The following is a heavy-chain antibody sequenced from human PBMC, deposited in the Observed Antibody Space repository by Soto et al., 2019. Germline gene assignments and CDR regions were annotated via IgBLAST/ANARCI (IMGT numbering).Heavy chain of an antibody. CDR2: ISAYNGNT. J-gene: IGHJ6*02. CDR1: GYTFTSYG. D-gene: IGHD6-13*01. Sequence: ASVQVSCKASGYTFTSYGISWVRQAPGQGLEWMGWISAYNGNTNYAQKLQGRATMTTDTSTSTAYMELRSLRSDDTAVYYCARDTGYIAAAGSNYYYYGMDVWGQGTTVTVSS. V-gene: IGHV1-18*01. CDR3: ARDTGYIAAAGSNYYYYGMDV.